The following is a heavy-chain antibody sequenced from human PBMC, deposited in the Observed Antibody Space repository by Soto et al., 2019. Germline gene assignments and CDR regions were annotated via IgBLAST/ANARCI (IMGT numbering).Heavy chain of an antibody. J-gene: IGHJ4*02. D-gene: IGHD6-19*01. CDR3: ARRLQWQLRPLDS. CDR1: GFTFSDYY. CDR2: INTLSSAI. Sequence: SLRLSCAGSGFTFSDYYMTCIRQAPGKGLEWVSYINTLSSAIYYADSVKGRFTISRDNAKNSLYLQMNSLRAEDTAVYYCARRLQWQLRPLDSWGRGTLVTVSS. V-gene: IGHV3-11*01.